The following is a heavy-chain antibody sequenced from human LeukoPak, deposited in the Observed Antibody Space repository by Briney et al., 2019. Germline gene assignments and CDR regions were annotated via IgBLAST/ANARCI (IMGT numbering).Heavy chain of an antibody. J-gene: IGHJ4*02. Sequence: SQTLSLTCTVSGGSISSGSYYWSWIRQPAGKGLEWIGRIYTSGSTNYNPSLKSRVTISVDTSKNQFSLKLSSVTAADTAVYYCASLAQYGSGSYEGGYWGQGTLVTVSS. CDR3: ASLAQYGSGSYEGGY. CDR1: GGSISSGSYY. V-gene: IGHV4-61*02. D-gene: IGHD3-10*01. CDR2: IYTSGST.